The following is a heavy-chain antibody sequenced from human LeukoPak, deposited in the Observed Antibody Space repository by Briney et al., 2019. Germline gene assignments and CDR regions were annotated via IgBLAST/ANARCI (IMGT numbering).Heavy chain of an antibody. CDR3: ARDPGYSYGYGFDD. Sequence: SETQSLTCTVSGGSISSGSYYWSWIRQPAGKGLEWIGRIYTSGSTNYNPSLKSRVTISVDTSKNQLSLKMRSVTAADTAVYYCARDPGYSYGYGFDDWGQGTLVTVSS. V-gene: IGHV4-61*02. CDR2: IYTSGST. CDR1: GGSISSGSYY. D-gene: IGHD5-18*01. J-gene: IGHJ4*02.